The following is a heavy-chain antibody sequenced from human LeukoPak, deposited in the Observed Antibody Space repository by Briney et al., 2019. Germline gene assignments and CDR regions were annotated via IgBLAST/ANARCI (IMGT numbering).Heavy chain of an antibody. CDR1: VTPSLVTT. D-gene: IGHD5-18*01. J-gene: IGHJ3*01. Sequence: PSETLPSPPLSLVTPSLVTTGAGSGSPQGRDWSGLGISNSGSTNYNPSLKSRVTVSLDTSKNQVSLNLSSVTAADTAVYYCARPAERGYSYGLDFWGPGTMVTVSS. V-gene: IGHV4-59*01. CDR3: ARPAERGYSYGLDF. CDR2: SNSGST.